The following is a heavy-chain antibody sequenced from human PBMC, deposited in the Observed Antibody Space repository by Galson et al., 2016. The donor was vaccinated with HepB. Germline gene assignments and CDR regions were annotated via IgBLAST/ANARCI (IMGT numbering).Heavy chain of an antibody. V-gene: IGHV3-23*01. J-gene: IGHJ4*02. CDR1: GFTFSSYA. CDR3: AKAGGATRGSVDY. D-gene: IGHD1-26*01. Sequence: SLRLSCAASGFTFSSYAMSWVRQAPGKGLECVSSIRGSGGSTYYADSVKGRFTISRDNSKNTLYLQLSSLRAEDTAVYYCAKAGGATRGSVDYWGQGTLVTVSA. CDR2: IRGSGGST.